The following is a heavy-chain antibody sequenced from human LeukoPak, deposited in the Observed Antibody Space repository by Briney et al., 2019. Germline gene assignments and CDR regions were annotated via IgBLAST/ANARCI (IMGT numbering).Heavy chain of an antibody. V-gene: IGHV1-69*05. CDR1: GGTFSSYA. CDR2: IIPIFGTA. CDR3: AVGVAAAGPSLDY. J-gene: IGHJ4*02. Sequence: ASVKVSCKDSGGTFSSYAISWVRQAPGQGLEWMGRIIPIFGTANYAQKFQGRVTITTDESTSTAYMELSSLRSEDTAVYYCAVGVAAAGPSLDYWGQGTLVIVSS. D-gene: IGHD6-13*01.